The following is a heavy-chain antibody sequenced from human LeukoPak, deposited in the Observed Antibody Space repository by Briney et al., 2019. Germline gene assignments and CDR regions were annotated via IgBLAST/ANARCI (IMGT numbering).Heavy chain of an antibody. Sequence: PGGSLRLSCADSGFTFSSYAMGWVRQAPGKGLEWVSAISGSGGDTYYADSVKGRFTISRDNSKNTLYLQMNSLRAEDTAVYYCAKDRDYAGGDYFDYWGQGTLVTVSS. CDR2: ISGSGGDT. CDR1: GFTFSSYA. J-gene: IGHJ4*02. D-gene: IGHD3-16*01. V-gene: IGHV3-23*01. CDR3: AKDRDYAGGDYFDY.